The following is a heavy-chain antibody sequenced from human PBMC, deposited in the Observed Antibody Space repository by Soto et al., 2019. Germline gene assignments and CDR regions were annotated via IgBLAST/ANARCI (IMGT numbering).Heavy chain of an antibody. CDR1: GFVFKNYE. V-gene: IGHV3-48*03. CDR2: ISNSGNTI. J-gene: IGHJ6*02. Sequence: TGGSLRLSXVASGFVFKNYEMNWVRQAPGKGLEWISYISNSGNTIYVADSMRGRFTISRDNAKNSLFLQMNSLRADDTAVYYCARDIDNRDYYYGLDVWGQGTTVTVSS. D-gene: IGHD1-20*01. CDR3: ARDIDNRDYYYGLDV.